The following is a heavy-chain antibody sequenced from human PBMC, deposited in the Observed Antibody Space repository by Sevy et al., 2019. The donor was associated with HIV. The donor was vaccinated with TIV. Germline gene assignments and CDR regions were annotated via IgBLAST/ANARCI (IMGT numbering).Heavy chain of an antibody. D-gene: IGHD3-10*01. CDR1: GFTFSSYE. CDR3: ARGRITYYYGMDV. V-gene: IGHV3-48*03. Sequence: GGSLRLSCAASGFTFSSYEMNWVRQAPGKGLEWVSYISSSGSTIYYADSVKGRFTISGDNAKNSLYLQMNSLRAEDTAVYYCARGRITYYYGMDVWGQGTTVTVSS. J-gene: IGHJ6*02. CDR2: ISSSGSTI.